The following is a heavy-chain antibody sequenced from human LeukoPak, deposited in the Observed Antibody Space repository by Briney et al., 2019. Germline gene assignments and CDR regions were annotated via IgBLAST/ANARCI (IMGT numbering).Heavy chain of an antibody. J-gene: IGHJ6*02. V-gene: IGHV3-53*01. CDR2: IYSGDST. CDR3: ARVDYGGIYYYYGMDV. D-gene: IGHD4-23*01. Sequence: GSLRLSCAASGFTVSSNYMSWVRQAPGKGLEWVSIIYSGDSTSYADSVKGRFTISRDNSKNTLHLQMNSLRAEDTAVYYCARVDYGGIYYYYGMDVWGQGTTVTVSS. CDR1: GFTVSSNY.